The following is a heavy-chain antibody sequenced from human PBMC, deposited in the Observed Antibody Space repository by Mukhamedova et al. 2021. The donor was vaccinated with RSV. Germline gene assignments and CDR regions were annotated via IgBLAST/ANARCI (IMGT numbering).Heavy chain of an antibody. Sequence: DWVRQAPGKGLEWVGRTRNKPNSYTTEYAASVKGRFTISRDDSETSLSLHMNNLKTEDTAVYFRARGFWYSWGFYFDHWG. V-gene: IGHV3-72*01. CDR3: ARGFWYSWGFYFDH. D-gene: IGHD1-26*01. J-gene: IGHJ4*01. CDR2: TRNKPNSYTT.